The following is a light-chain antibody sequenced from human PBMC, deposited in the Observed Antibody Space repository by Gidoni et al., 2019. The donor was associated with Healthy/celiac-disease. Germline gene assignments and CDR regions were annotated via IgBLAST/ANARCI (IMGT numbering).Light chain of an antibody. V-gene: IGKV3-20*01. CDR2: GAS. CDR3: QQYGSSPPYT. Sequence: EIVLTQSPGTLSLSPGERATLSCRASQSVSSSYLAWYQKKPGQAPRLLIYGASSRATGIPDRFCGSGSGTDFTLTIRRLEPEDFAVYYCQQYGSSPPYTFGHGTRLEI. CDR1: QSVSSSY. J-gene: IGKJ5*01.